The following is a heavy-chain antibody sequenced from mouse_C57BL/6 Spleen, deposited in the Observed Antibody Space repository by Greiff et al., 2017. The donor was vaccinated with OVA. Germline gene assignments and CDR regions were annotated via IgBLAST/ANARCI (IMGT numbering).Heavy chain of an antibody. CDR3: ARDYGSRGGYWYFDV. CDR1: GYTFTDYN. V-gene: IGHV1-18*01. D-gene: IGHD1-1*01. J-gene: IGHJ1*03. Sequence: EVKLQESGPELVKPGASVKIPCKASGYTFTDYNMDWVKQSHGKSLEWIGDINPNNGGTIYNQKFKGKATLTVDKSSSTAYMELRSLTSEDTAVYYCARDYGSRGGYWYFDVWGTGTTVTVSS. CDR2: INPNNGGT.